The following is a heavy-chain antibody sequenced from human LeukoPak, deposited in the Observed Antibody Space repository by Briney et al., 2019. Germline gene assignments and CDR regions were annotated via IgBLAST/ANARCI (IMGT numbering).Heavy chain of an antibody. CDR2: SSGYNDNA. CDR1: GYCVSAYD. Sequence: ASVRVSCRTSGYCVSAYDICRVRQAPGQWFEWMGRSSGYNDNALYAQKFRGRVTMTADTSTSTAYMELNSLRSDDTAVYYCARDRGELRVWFDPWGQGTLVTVSS. D-gene: IGHD1-1*01. CDR3: ARDRGELRVWFDP. V-gene: IGHV1-18*01. J-gene: IGHJ5*02.